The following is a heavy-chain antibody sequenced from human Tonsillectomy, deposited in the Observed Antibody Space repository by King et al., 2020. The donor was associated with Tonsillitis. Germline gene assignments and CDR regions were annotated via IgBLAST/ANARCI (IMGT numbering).Heavy chain of an antibody. Sequence: VQLVESGGGVVQPGGSLRLSCAASGFTFDSYGMHWVRQAPGKGLEWVAFIRYDGSNKYYADSVKGRFTISRDNSKNTLNLQMNSLRAEDTAVYYCAKEWGSYDSIGYFSGEDYWGQGTLVTVSS. CDR3: AKEWGSYDSIGYFSGEDY. J-gene: IGHJ4*02. CDR1: GFTFDSYG. V-gene: IGHV3-30*02. D-gene: IGHD3-22*01. CDR2: IRYDGSNK.